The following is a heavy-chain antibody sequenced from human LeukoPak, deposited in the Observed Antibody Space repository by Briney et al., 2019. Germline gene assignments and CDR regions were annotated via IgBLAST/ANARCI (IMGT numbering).Heavy chain of an antibody. V-gene: IGHV3-48*01. D-gene: IGHD6-19*01. CDR1: GFTFSPYG. Sequence: GGSLRLSCAASGFTFSPYGMNWVRQAPGKGLEWISYISRSATIIHYADSVKGRFTISRDDAKNSLYLQMNSLRAEDTAVYYCARSSGWKYYFDYWGQGTLVTVSS. J-gene: IGHJ4*02. CDR2: ISRSATII. CDR3: ARSSGWKYYFDY.